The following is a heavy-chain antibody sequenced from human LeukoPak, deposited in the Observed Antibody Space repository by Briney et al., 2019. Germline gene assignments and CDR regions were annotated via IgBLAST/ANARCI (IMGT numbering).Heavy chain of an antibody. Sequence: GGSLRLSCAASGFTFDDYAMHWVRQAPGKGLEWVSLISGDGGSTYYADSVKSRFTISRDNSKNSLYLQMNSLRTEDTALYYCAKDIHFSSGDYPYYYYGMDVWGQGTTVTVSS. CDR1: GFTFDDYA. J-gene: IGHJ6*02. D-gene: IGHD4-17*01. CDR2: ISGDGGST. V-gene: IGHV3-43*02. CDR3: AKDIHFSSGDYPYYYYGMDV.